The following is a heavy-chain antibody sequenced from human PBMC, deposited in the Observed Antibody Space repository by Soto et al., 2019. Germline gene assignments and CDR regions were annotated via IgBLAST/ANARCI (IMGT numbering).Heavy chain of an antibody. J-gene: IGHJ6*02. CDR2: IIPIFGTA. D-gene: IGHD2-21*02. V-gene: IGHV1-69*13. CDR3: ARGPRSKAVVTAIPDSNYYYYGMDV. CDR1: GGTFSSYA. Sequence: GASVKVSCKASGGTFSSYAISWVRQAPGQGLEWMGGIIPIFGTANYAQKFQGRVTITADESTSTAYMELGSLRSEDTAVYYCARGPRSKAVVTAIPDSNYYYYGMDVWGQGTTVTVSS.